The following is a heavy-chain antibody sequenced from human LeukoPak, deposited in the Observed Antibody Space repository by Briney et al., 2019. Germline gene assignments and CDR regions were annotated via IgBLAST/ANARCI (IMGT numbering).Heavy chain of an antibody. Sequence: SETLSLTCTVSGGSISSGGYYWSWIRQHPGKGLEWIGYIYYSGSTYYNPSLKSRVTTSVDTSKNQFSLKLNSVTAADTAVYYCARAAHSSGYYSLDCWGQGTLVTVSS. CDR3: ARAAHSSGYYSLDC. CDR2: IYYSGST. CDR1: GGSISSGGYY. J-gene: IGHJ4*02. V-gene: IGHV4-61*08. D-gene: IGHD3-22*01.